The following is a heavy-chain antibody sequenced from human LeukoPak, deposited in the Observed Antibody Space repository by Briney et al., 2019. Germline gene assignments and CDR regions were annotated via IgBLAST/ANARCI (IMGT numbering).Heavy chain of an antibody. V-gene: IGHV4-30-4*01. Sequence: SQTLSLTCTVSGGSISSGDYYWSWIRQPPGKGLEWIGYIYYSGSTYYNPSLKSRVTISVDTSKNQFSLKLSSVTAADTAVYYCARLGGPVAATFTDIWGQGTMVTVSS. CDR1: GGSISSGDYY. J-gene: IGHJ3*02. D-gene: IGHD2-15*01. CDR2: IYYSGST. CDR3: ARLGGPVAATFTDI.